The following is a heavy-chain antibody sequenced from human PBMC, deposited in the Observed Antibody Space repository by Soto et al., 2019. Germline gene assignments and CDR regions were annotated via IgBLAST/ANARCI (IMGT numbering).Heavy chain of an antibody. CDR1: GGLFSSFA. J-gene: IGHJ4*02. Sequence: QERLVQSGAEVKKPGSSMKISCKASGGLFSSFAISWVRQAPGRGLEWMGGIIPVFGTTNYAQKFQDRVTITADECTNTAYIELSSLRYEDTAIYYGAMGGSPYVWFNEFWGPGALVTVTS. D-gene: IGHD1-26*01. CDR3: AMGGSPYVWFNEF. V-gene: IGHV1-69*01. CDR2: IIPVFGTT.